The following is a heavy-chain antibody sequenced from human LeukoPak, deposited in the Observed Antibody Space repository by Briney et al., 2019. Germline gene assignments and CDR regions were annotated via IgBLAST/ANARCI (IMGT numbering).Heavy chain of an antibody. V-gene: IGHV3-53*04. CDR2: IYSGGTT. CDR3: ARVDTVMAYYFDL. J-gene: IGHJ4*02. CDR1: GFTVSTNC. Sequence: GGSLRLSCAASGFTVSTNCMTWVRQAPGKGLEWVSTIYSGGTTYYADSVMGRFTISRHNSRNTLYLQMNSLRAGDTAVYYCARVDTVMAYYFDLWGQGTLVTVSS. D-gene: IGHD5-18*01.